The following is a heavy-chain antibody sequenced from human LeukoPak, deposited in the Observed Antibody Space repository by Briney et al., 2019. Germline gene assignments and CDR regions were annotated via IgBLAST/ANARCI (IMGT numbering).Heavy chain of an antibody. J-gene: IGHJ4*02. Sequence: SQTLSLTCTVSGGSISSGDYYWSWIRQPPGKGLEWIGYIYYSGSTYYNPSLKSRVTISVDTSKNQFSLKLSSVTAADTAVYYCARVRAQLGVVPAAIEDYFDCWGQGTLVTVSS. CDR1: GGSISSGDYY. CDR2: IYYSGST. V-gene: IGHV4-30-4*01. D-gene: IGHD2-2*02. CDR3: ARVRAQLGVVPAAIEDYFDC.